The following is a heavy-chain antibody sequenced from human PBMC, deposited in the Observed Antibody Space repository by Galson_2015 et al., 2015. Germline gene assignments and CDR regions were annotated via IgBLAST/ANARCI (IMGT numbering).Heavy chain of an antibody. J-gene: IGHJ6*02. V-gene: IGHV3-66*02. CDR1: GFTVSSNY. Sequence: SLSLCCAASGFTVSSNYMSWVRQTPGKGLEWVSVIYSGGSTYYADSVTGRFTISRANSKNTLYLQMYSLRGEDTAVYYCVGADYGDSVGNYYYGMDVWGQGTTVTVSS. D-gene: IGHD4-17*01. CDR3: VGADYGDSVGNYYYGMDV. CDR2: IYSGGST.